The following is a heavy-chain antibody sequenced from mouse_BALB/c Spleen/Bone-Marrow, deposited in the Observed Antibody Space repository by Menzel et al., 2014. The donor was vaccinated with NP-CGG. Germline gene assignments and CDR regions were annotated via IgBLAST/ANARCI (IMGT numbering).Heavy chain of an antibody. D-gene: IGHD1-2*01. CDR3: AKNYYYDYVAY. Sequence: EVKLEESGGGLVQPGGSLKLSCAASGFDFSRYWMTWVRQAPGKGLEWIGEINPASSTINYTPSLKDKFIISRDNAKNTLYLQMSKVRSEDTALYYCAKNYYYDYVAYWGQGTLVTVSA. V-gene: IGHV4-1*02. CDR2: INPASSTI. J-gene: IGHJ3*01. CDR1: GFDFSRYW.